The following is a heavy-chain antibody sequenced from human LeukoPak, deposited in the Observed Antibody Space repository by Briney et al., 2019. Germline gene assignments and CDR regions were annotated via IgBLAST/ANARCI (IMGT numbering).Heavy chain of an antibody. V-gene: IGHV3-21*01. CDR1: GFTFSSYS. Sequence: PGGSLRLSCAASGFTFSSYSMNWVRQAPGKGLEWVSSISSSSSYIYYADSVKGRFTISRDNAKNSLYLQLNSLRAGDTAVYYCARAGTIAAAGSYFDYWGQGTLVTVSS. D-gene: IGHD6-13*01. CDR3: ARAGTIAAAGSYFDY. CDR2: ISSSSSYI. J-gene: IGHJ4*02.